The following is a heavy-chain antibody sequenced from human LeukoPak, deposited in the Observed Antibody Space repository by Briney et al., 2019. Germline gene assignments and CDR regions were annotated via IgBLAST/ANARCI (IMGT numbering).Heavy chain of an antibody. CDR3: AKVQSGTTEAFDI. V-gene: IGHV3-23*01. Sequence: GGSLRLSCAASGFTFSDYAMSWIRQAPGKGLEWVSGISNSGGTTYYADSVEGRFTISRDNTKNTLYLQMNSLRAEDTAVYYCAKVQSGTTEAFDIWGQGTMVTVSS. CDR2: ISNSGGTT. D-gene: IGHD1-14*01. CDR1: GFTFSDYA. J-gene: IGHJ3*02.